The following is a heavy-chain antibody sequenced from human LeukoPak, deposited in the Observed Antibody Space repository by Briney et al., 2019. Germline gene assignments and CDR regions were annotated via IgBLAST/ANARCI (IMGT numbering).Heavy chain of an antibody. CDR2: IYYSGST. CDR3: ARGIPVVRYFDSAYYFDY. J-gene: IGHJ4*02. D-gene: IGHD3-9*01. Sequence: PSETLSLTCTVSGGSISSSSYYWGWIRQPPGKGLEWIGSIYYSGSTYYNPSLKSRVTISVDTSKNQFSLKLSSVTAADTAVYYCARGIPVVRYFDSAYYFDYWGQGTLVTVSS. V-gene: IGHV4-39*07. CDR1: GGSISSSSYY.